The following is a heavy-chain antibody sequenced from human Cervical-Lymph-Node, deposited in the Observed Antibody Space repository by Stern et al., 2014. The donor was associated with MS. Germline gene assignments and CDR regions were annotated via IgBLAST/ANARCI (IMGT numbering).Heavy chain of an antibody. CDR3: ARGLVVSSSLWFDP. CDR2: MNPNIGNT. D-gene: IGHD6-6*01. Sequence: VQLVESGAEVKKPGASVKVSCKASGYTFINYDINWVRQAPGPGLEWIGWMNPNIGNTGYAQEFQGRVTMTTNPSISTVYMELSSLTSDDTAVYYCARGLVVSSSLWFDPWGQGTLVTVSS. J-gene: IGHJ5*02. V-gene: IGHV1-8*01. CDR1: GYTFINYD.